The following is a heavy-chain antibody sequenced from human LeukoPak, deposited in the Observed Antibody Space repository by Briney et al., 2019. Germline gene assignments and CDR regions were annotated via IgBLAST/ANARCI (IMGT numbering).Heavy chain of an antibody. CDR1: GLTFSNFP. J-gene: IGHJ4*02. D-gene: IGHD3-22*01. CDR3: ATQSITLVVVISPFDY. V-gene: IGHV3-30*02. CDR2: IQDDGATT. Sequence: PGGSLRLSCAASGLTFSNFPVHWVRQAPGKGLEWVALIQDDGATTNYADSVRGRFTISRDNSKSTVYLQLNSLKPDDTAAYYCATQSITLVVVISPFDYWGQGTLVTVSS.